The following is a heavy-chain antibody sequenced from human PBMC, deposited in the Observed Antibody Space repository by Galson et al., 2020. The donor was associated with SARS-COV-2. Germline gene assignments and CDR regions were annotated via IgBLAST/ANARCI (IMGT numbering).Heavy chain of an antibody. V-gene: IGHV3-21*01. D-gene: IGHD5-18*01. Sequence: GSLRLPCAASGFPFSTYSMNWVRLAPGKGLEWVSSISTSSSYTYYVDSVKGRFSISRDNPRNSLYLQMNSLRAEDTAVYYCARDEGIRGYNYGRLYYGMDVWGQGTTVTVSS. CDR3: ARDEGIRGYNYGRLYYGMDV. J-gene: IGHJ6*02. CDR2: ISTSSSYT. CDR1: GFPFSTYS.